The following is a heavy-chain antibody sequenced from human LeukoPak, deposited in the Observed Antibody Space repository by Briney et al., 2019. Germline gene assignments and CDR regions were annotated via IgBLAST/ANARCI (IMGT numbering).Heavy chain of an antibody. CDR2: IYYSGST. CDR1: GGSISSSSYY. D-gene: IGHD5-24*01. CDR3: ARDGMAQSFDY. J-gene: IGHJ4*02. Sequence: SETLSLTCTVSGGSISSSSYYWGWIRQPPGKGLEWIGSIYYSGSTYYNPSLKSRVTISVDTSKNQFSLKLSSMTAADTAVYYCARDGMAQSFDYWGQGTLVTVSS. V-gene: IGHV4-39*07.